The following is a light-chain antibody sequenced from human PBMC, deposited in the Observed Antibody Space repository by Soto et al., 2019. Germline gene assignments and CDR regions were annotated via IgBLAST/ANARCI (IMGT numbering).Light chain of an antibody. CDR2: AAS. CDR3: QKYNSVPFT. V-gene: IGKV1-27*01. Sequence: DIQMTQSPSSLFASVGDRVTITCRASQDISNYLAWYQQKPGKVPKLLIYAASTLQSGVPSRFSGSGSGTDFSLTISSLQPEDVATYYCQKYNSVPFTFGPGTKVDIK. CDR1: QDISNY. J-gene: IGKJ3*01.